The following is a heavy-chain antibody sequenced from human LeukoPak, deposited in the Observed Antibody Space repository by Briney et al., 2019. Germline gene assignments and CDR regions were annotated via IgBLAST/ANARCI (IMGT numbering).Heavy chain of an antibody. V-gene: IGHV3-30*02. CDR2: IRYDGSIK. CDR3: AKEYYYGSGSYFPLPYYYYYMDV. J-gene: IGHJ6*03. CDR1: GFTFSNYG. D-gene: IGHD3-10*01. Sequence: GGSLRLSCAASGFTFSNYGMHWVRQAPGRGLEWVAFIRYDGSIKYYADSVKGRFTISRDNSKNTLYLQMNSLRAEDTAVYYCAKEYYYGSGSYFPLPYYYYYMDVWGKGTTVTISS.